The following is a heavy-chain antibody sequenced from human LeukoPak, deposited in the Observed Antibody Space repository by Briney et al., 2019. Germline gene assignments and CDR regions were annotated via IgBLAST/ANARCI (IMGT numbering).Heavy chain of an antibody. D-gene: IGHD6-6*01. J-gene: IGHJ2*01. V-gene: IGHV1-46*01. CDR1: GYTFTSYY. CDR2: INPSGGST. Sequence: GASVKVSCKASGYTFTSYYMHWVRQGPGQGLEWMGIINPSGGSTSYAQKFQGRVTMTRDTSTNTVYMELSSLRSEDTAVFYCVRRASSIAALNPFWYFDLWGRGTLVTVSS. CDR3: VRRASSIAALNPFWYFDL.